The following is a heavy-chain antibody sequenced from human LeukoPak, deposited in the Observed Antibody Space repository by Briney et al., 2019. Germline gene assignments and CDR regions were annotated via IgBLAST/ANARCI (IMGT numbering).Heavy chain of an antibody. CDR1: GFTFSDYY. CDR2: MSSRGYPT. V-gene: IGHV3-11*01. D-gene: IGHD1-1*01. Sequence: GGSLRLSCLASGFTFSDYYMSWVRQAPGKGLEWVSYMSSRGYPTYYAESVKGRFTISRDNAKNPLYLQMHNLRTDDTAVYFCARVGIELTRPFDYWGLGTLVAVSS. J-gene: IGHJ4*02. CDR3: ARVGIELTRPFDY.